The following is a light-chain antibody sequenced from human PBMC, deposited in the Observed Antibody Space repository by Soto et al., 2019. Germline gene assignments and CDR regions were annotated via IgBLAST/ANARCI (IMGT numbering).Light chain of an antibody. CDR2: YDD. CDR3: AAWEDSLNGYV. J-gene: IGLJ1*01. CDR1: SSNIGNNA. V-gene: IGLV1-36*01. Sequence: QSVLTQPPSVSEAPRPRVTISCSGSSSNIGNNAVNWYQQLPGKAPQLLIYYDDLLPSGVSDRFSGSKSGTSASLAISGLQSADEADYYCAAWEDSLNGYVFGTGTKVNVL.